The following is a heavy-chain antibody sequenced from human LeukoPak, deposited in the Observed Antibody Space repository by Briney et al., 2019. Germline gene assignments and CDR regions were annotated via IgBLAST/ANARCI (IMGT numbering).Heavy chain of an antibody. V-gene: IGHV4-34*01. CDR3: ARGAGHYCVA. D-gene: IGHD3-9*01. J-gene: IGHJ5*02. CDR2: INHSGST. CDR1: GGSFSGYY. Sequence: PSETLSFTGAGYGGSFSGYYWSWHRQPPGKELEWIGEINHSGSTNYHPSLNSGVTTSVDTSRKPFFVTLSSVTAPDTAVYHCARGAGHYCVAWGQGTLVTASS.